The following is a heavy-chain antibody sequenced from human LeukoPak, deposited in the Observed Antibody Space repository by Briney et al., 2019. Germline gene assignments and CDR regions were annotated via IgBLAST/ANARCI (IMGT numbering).Heavy chain of an antibody. J-gene: IGHJ3*02. CDR3: ARVRPVAGTDDAFDI. CDR2: TYYRSKWYN. D-gene: IGHD6-19*01. V-gene: IGHV6-1*01. CDR1: GDSVSSNSAA. Sequence: SPTLSLTCAISGDSVSSNSAAWNWLRQSPSRGLVWLGRTYYRSKWYNDYAVSVKSRITINPDTSKNQFSLQLNSVTPEDTAVYYCARVRPVAGTDDAFDIWGQGTMVTVSS.